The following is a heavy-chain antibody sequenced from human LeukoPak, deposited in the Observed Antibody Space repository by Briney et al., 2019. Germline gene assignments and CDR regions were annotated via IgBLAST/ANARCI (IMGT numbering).Heavy chain of an antibody. CDR1: GASISNYY. Sequence: SETLSLTCTVSGASISNYYWSWIRQPAGKGLEWIGRIYTSGSTNYNPSLKSRVTMSVDTSKNQFSLKLSSVTAADTAVYYCARVGYSGSYYEFDYWGQGTLVTVSP. CDR3: ARVGYSGSYYEFDY. D-gene: IGHD1-26*01. J-gene: IGHJ4*02. CDR2: IYTSGST. V-gene: IGHV4-4*07.